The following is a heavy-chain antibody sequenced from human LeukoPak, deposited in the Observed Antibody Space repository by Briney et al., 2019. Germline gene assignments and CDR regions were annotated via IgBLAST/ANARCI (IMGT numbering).Heavy chain of an antibody. CDR1: GFTFSSYE. J-gene: IGHJ4*02. CDR2: ISSSGSTI. V-gene: IGHV3-48*03. D-gene: IGHD2-15*01. CDR3: AREGVLSIDY. Sequence: QPGGSLRLSCAASGFTFSSYEMNWVRQAPGKGLEWVSYISSSGSTIYYADSVKGRFTISRDNAKNSLYLQMNSLKAEDTAVYYCAREGVLSIDYWGQGTLVTVSS.